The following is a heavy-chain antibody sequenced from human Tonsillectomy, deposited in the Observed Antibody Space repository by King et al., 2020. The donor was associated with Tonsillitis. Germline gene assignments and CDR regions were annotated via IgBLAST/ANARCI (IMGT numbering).Heavy chain of an antibody. CDR3: ARGVDTALVWGNYFDY. V-gene: IGHV4-59*01. CDR2: IYYSGST. Sequence: QLQESGPGLVKPSETLSLTCTVSGGSISSYYWSWIRQPPGKGLEWIGYIYYSGSTNYNPSLKSRVTISVDTSKNQFSLKLSSVPAAATAVYYCARGVDTALVWGNYFDYCGQGTLVTVSS. J-gene: IGHJ4*02. D-gene: IGHD5-18*01. CDR1: GGSISSYY.